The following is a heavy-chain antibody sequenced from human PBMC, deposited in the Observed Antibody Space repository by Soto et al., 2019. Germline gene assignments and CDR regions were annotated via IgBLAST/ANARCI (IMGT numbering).Heavy chain of an antibody. D-gene: IGHD6-19*01. J-gene: IGHJ6*03. CDR1: GGSISSYY. Sequence: SETLSLTCTVSGGSISSYYWSWIRQPPGKGLEWIGYIYYSGSTNYNPSLKSRVTISVDTSKNQFSLKLSSVTAADTAVYYRARVVAVAGTFELYYYYYYMDVWGKGTTVTVSS. CDR3: ARVVAVAGTFELYYYYYYMDV. CDR2: IYYSGST. V-gene: IGHV4-59*01.